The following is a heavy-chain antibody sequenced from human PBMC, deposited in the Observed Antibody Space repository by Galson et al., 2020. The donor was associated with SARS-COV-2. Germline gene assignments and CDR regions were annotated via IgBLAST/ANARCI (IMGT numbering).Heavy chain of an antibody. CDR3: ARTPVGIWFDP. V-gene: IGHV2-26*01. CDR1: GFSLSNARMG. Sequence: SGPTLVKPTETLTLTCTVSGFSLSNARMGVSWIRQPPGKALEWLAHIFSTDEKSSSPSLKSRLTISKDTSKSQVVLTMTNMDPVDTATYYCARTPVGIWFDPWGQGTLVTVSS. D-gene: IGHD2-21*01. CDR2: IFSTDEK. J-gene: IGHJ5*02.